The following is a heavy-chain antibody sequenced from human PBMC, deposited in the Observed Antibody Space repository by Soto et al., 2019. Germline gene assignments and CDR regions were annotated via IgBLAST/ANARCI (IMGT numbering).Heavy chain of an antibody. V-gene: IGHV4-59*01. D-gene: IGHD3-3*01. CDR1: GGSMSPFY. J-gene: IGHJ6*02. CDR3: ARGVYDYWSGYYAGSGLDV. Sequence: SETLSLTCSVSGGSMSPFYWSWIRQSPRKGLGWIGYIYYSGNTNYNPSLKSRVTISVDTSKDQFSLRLSSVTAADSAVYYCARGVYDYWSGYYAGSGLDVWGQGTTVTVSS. CDR2: IYYSGNT.